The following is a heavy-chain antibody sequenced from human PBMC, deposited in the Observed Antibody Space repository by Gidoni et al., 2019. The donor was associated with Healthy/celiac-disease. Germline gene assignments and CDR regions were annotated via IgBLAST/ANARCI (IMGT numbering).Heavy chain of an antibody. CDR3: ATERGDYDILTGYYNGVAY. CDR1: GFTFSSYA. D-gene: IGHD3-9*01. CDR2: ISGSGGST. Sequence: EVQLLESGGGLVQPGGSLRLSFAASGFTFSSYALRWVRQAPGKGLEWVSAISGSGGSTYYADAVKGRFTISRDNSKNTLYLQMNSLRAEDTAVYYCATERGDYDILTGYYNGVAYWGQGTLVTVSS. V-gene: IGHV3-23*01. J-gene: IGHJ4*02.